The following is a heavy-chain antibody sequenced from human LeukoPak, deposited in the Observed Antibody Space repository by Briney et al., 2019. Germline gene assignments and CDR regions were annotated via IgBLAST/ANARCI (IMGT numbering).Heavy chain of an antibody. D-gene: IGHD3-10*01. CDR1: GYSFTSYW. J-gene: IGHJ4*02. CDR3: ARRVRYYGLGSYYFYFDY. Sequence: GESLKISCKGSGYSFTSYWIGWVRQMPGKGLEWMGIIYPGDSDTRYSPSFQGQVTISADKSISTAYLQWSSLKASDTAMYYCARRVRYYGLGSYYFYFDYWGQGTLVTVSS. CDR2: IYPGDSDT. V-gene: IGHV5-51*01.